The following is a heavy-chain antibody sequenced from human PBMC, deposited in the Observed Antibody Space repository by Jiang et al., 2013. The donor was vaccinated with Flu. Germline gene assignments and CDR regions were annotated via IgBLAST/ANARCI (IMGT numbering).Heavy chain of an antibody. J-gene: IGHJ4*02. D-gene: IGHD3-22*01. CDR3: ARGVSWYYYDSSGYDY. Sequence: SGAEVKKPGASVKVSCKASGYTFTSYDINWVRQATGQGLEWMGWMNPNSGNTGYAQKFQGRVTMTRNTSISTAYMELSSLRSEDTAVYYCARGVSWYYYDSSGYDYWGQGTLVTVSS. CDR1: GYTFTSYD. CDR2: MNPNSGNT. V-gene: IGHV1-8*01.